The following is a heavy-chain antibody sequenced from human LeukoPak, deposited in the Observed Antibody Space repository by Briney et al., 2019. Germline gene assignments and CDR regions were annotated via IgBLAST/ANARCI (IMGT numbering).Heavy chain of an antibody. D-gene: IGHD1-26*01. Sequence: GASVKVSCKASGYTFTSYGISWVRQAPGQGLEWMGWISAYNGNTNYAQKLQGRVTMTTDTSTSTAYMELRSLRSDDTAVYYCARDGGSYYRDEYFQHWGQGTLVTVSS. J-gene: IGHJ1*01. V-gene: IGHV1-18*01. CDR3: ARDGGSYYRDEYFQH. CDR2: ISAYNGNT. CDR1: GYTFTSYG.